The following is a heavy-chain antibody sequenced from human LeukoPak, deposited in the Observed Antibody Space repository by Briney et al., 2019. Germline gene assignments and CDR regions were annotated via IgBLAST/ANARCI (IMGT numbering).Heavy chain of an antibody. Sequence: GGSLRLSCAASGFTFSSYGMHWVRQAPGKGLEWVAFIRYDGSNKYYADSVKGRFTISRDNSKNTLYLQMNSPRAEDTAVYYCAKVSGIPSDSDYWGQGTLVTVSS. CDR1: GFTFSSYG. J-gene: IGHJ4*02. CDR3: AKVSGIPSDSDY. V-gene: IGHV3-30*02. D-gene: IGHD1-26*01. CDR2: IRYDGSNK.